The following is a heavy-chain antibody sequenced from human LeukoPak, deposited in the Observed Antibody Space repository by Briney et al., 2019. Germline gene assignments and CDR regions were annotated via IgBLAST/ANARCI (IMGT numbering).Heavy chain of an antibody. D-gene: IGHD4-17*01. CDR2: MNPNSGNT. Sequence: ASVKVSCKXSGYTFTSYDINWVRQATGQGLEWMGWMNPNSGNTGYAQKFQGRVTITRNTSISTAYMELSSLRSEDTAVYYCARADYGDYGYFDLWGRGTLVTVSS. J-gene: IGHJ2*01. V-gene: IGHV1-8*03. CDR3: ARADYGDYGYFDL. CDR1: GYTFTSYD.